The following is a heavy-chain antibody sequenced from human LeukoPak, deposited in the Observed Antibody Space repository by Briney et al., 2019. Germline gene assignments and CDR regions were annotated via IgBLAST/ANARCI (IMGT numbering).Heavy chain of an antibody. Sequence: PGGSLRLSCAGSGFTFSNYGMHWVRQAPGKGLEWVTFIRYDGSIKYSADSMKGRFTISRDNSKNTLFLQMNSLRADDTAAYYCAKDSSGYFDYWGQGTLVTVSS. D-gene: IGHD3-10*01. CDR3: AKDSSGYFDY. CDR1: GFTFSNYG. CDR2: IRYDGSIK. V-gene: IGHV3-30*02. J-gene: IGHJ4*02.